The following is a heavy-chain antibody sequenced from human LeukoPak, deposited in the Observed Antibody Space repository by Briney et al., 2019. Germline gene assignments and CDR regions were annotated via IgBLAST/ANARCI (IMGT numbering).Heavy chain of an antibody. J-gene: IGHJ4*02. V-gene: IGHV3-30*02. CDR2: IRYDGYEK. D-gene: IGHD2-15*01. Sequence: GGSLRLSCASSGFTFSDYGMHWVRQAPGKGLEWVAFIRYDGYEKYYADSVKGRFTISRDNSKNTLYLQMNSLRAEDTAVYYCAHLDCSGGSCYSMATIGPFDYWGQGTLVTVSS. CDR3: AHLDCSGGSCYSMATIGPFDY. CDR1: GFTFSDYG.